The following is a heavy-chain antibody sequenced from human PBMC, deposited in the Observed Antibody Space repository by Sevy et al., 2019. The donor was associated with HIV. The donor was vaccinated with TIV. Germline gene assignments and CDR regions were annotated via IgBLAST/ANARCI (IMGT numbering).Heavy chain of an antibody. Sequence: VGSLRLSCTASGFTFSNHAMHWVRQRPGKGPEWVAFIRNDGSHEYYADSVKGRFTISRDNSKNTLYLQMNSLRPEDTAVYYCARDRKVLLVVYAIPFDAFDIWGQGTMVTVSS. D-gene: IGHD2-8*02. V-gene: IGHV3-30*02. CDR1: GFTFSNHA. J-gene: IGHJ3*02. CDR3: ARDRKVLLVVYAIPFDAFDI. CDR2: IRNDGSHE.